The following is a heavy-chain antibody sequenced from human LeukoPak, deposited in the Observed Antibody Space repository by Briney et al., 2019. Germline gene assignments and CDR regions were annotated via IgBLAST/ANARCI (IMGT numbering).Heavy chain of an antibody. V-gene: IGHV3-23*01. Sequence: GGSLRLSCAASGFTFSSYGMSWVRQAPGKGLEWVSAISGSGGSTYYADSVKGRFTISRDNAKNTLYLQMNSLRAEDTAVYYCARGFRWYGDYFDYWGQGTLVTVSS. CDR2: ISGSGGST. D-gene: IGHD4-17*01. CDR1: GFTFSSYG. J-gene: IGHJ4*02. CDR3: ARGFRWYGDYFDY.